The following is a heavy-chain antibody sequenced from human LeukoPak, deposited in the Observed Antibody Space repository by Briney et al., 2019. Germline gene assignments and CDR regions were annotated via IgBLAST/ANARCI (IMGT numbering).Heavy chain of an antibody. V-gene: IGHV4-34*01. Sequence: SETLSLTCAVYGGSFSGSYWSWIRQPPGKGLEWIGEINHSGSTNYNPSLKSRVTISVDTSKSQFSLKLSSVTAADTAVYYCARTFIAASGIHYWGQGTLVTVSS. CDR1: GGSFSGSY. CDR3: ARTFIAASGIHY. D-gene: IGHD6-13*01. J-gene: IGHJ4*02. CDR2: INHSGST.